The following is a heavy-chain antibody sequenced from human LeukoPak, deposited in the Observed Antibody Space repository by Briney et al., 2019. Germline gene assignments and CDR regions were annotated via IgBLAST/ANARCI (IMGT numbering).Heavy chain of an antibody. CDR2: INAGNGNT. D-gene: IGHD6-13*01. CDR3: ARDPIGSRWPYYFDY. V-gene: IGHV1-3*01. CDR1: GYTFTTYA. Sequence: ASVKVSCKASGYTFTTYAMHWVRQAPGQRLEWMGWINAGNGNTKYSQKFQARVTITRDTSASTAYMELSSLRSEDTTVYYCARDPIGSRWPYYFDYWGQGTLVTVSS. J-gene: IGHJ4*02.